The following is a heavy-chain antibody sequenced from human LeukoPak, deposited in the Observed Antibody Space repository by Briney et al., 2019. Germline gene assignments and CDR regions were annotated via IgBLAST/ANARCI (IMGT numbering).Heavy chain of an antibody. CDR2: IKQDGSEK. V-gene: IGHV3-7*01. CDR3: ARGIFWGSGSYNFDY. Sequence: GGSLRLSCAASGFTFFSYTMSWVRQAPGKGLEWVANIKQDGSEKYYVDSVKGRFTISRDNAKNSLYLQMNSLRAEDTAVYYCARGIFWGSGSYNFDYWGQGTLVTVSS. D-gene: IGHD3-10*01. CDR1: GFTFFSYT. J-gene: IGHJ4*02.